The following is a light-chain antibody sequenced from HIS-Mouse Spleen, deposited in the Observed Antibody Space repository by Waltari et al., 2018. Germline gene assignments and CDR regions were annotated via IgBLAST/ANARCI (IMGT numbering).Light chain of an antibody. J-gene: IGKJ2*01. V-gene: IGKV3-11*01. CDR3: QQRSNWPPKT. CDR1: QSVSSY. Sequence: EIVLTQSPATLSLSPGERATLSCRASQSVSSYLAWYQQKPGQAPRLLIYDASNRATGIPARFSGSGSGIDFTLTISSLEPEDFAVYYCQQRSNWPPKTFGQGTKLEIK. CDR2: DAS.